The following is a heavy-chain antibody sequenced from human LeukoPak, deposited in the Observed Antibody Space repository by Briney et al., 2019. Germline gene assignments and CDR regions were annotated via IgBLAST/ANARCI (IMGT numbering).Heavy chain of an antibody. CDR1: EFTVSNNY. CDR3: ARRTVTATPDY. Sequence: PGGSLRLSCAASEFTVSNNYMSWVRQAPGKGLERVSVIYTGGSTDYADSVKGRFTISRGNSKNMLYLQMNSLRAEDAAVYYCARRTVTATPDYWGQGTLVTVSS. V-gene: IGHV3-53*01. D-gene: IGHD2-21*02. CDR2: IYTGGST. J-gene: IGHJ4*02.